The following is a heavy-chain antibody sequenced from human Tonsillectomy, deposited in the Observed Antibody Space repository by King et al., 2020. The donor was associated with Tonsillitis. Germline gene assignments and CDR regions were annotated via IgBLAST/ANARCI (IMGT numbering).Heavy chain of an antibody. CDR1: GFAFSVFG. CDR3: AKVGSGHCDSTSCWREFEY. CDR2: IRYDATYK. Sequence: VQLVESGGGVVQPGGSLRLSCAASGFAFSVFGMHWVRQAPGKGLEWVAIIRYDATYKNYADSVKGRFTISRDNSKNTLYLQMNSLRAEDTAVYYCAKVGSGHCDSTSCWREFEYWGQGTLVIVSS. V-gene: IGHV3-30*02. D-gene: IGHD2-2*01. J-gene: IGHJ4*02.